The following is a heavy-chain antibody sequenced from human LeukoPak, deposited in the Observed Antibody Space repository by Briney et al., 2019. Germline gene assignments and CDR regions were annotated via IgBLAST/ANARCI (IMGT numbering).Heavy chain of an antibody. V-gene: IGHV5-51*01. CDR3: ARAGGNASPYYYYYMDV. J-gene: IGHJ6*03. Sequence: PGESLQISCKGSGYSLTTYWIGWLRQMPGEGLEWMGIIYPGDSDAKYSPSFQGQVTISADKSISTAYLQWSSLKASDTAIYYCARAGGNASPYYYYYMDVWGKGTTVTVSS. CDR1: GYSLTTYW. D-gene: IGHD2-2*01. CDR2: IYPGDSDA.